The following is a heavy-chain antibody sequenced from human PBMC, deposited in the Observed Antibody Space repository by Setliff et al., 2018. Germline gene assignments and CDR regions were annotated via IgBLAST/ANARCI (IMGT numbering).Heavy chain of an antibody. CDR3: ARGRLLYVGDSHYFDI. J-gene: IGHJ4*02. CDR2: IYSEGTT. V-gene: IGHV4-61*09. Sequence: PSETLSLTCTVSGDSLTSGPYYWTWVRQPAGKGLEWIGHIYSEGTTNYSPSLRSRVTISSDTSKNQFSLQLNSVTATDTAVYYCARGRLLYVGDSHYFDIWGQGTLVTVLL. D-gene: IGHD4-17*01. CDR1: GDSLTSGPYY.